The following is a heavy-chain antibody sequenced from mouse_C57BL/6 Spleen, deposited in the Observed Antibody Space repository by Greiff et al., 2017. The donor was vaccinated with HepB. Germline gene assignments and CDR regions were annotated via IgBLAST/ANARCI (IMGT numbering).Heavy chain of an antibody. J-gene: IGHJ4*01. CDR1: GYTFTSYW. CDR3: ASRDGNYVAMDY. CDR2: IHPNSGST. V-gene: IGHV1-64*01. Sequence: VQLQQPGAELVKPGASVKVSCKASGYTFTSYWMHWVKQRPGQGLEWIGMIHPNSGSTNYNEKFKSKATLTVDKSSSTAYMQLSSLTSEDSAVYYCASRDGNYVAMDYWGQGTSVTVSS. D-gene: IGHD2-1*01.